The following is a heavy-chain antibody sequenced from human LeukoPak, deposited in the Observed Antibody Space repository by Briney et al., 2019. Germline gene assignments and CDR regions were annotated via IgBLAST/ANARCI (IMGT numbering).Heavy chain of an antibody. Sequence: GESLKISCKGSGYSFTSYWIGWVRQMPGKGLEWMGIIYPGDSDTRYSPSFQGQVTISADKSISTAYLQWSSLKASDTAMYYCARHPPAHYDFWSGYYRDYYYGMDVWGQGTTVTASS. CDR1: GYSFTSYW. D-gene: IGHD3-3*01. CDR3: ARHPPAHYDFWSGYYRDYYYGMDV. CDR2: IYPGDSDT. J-gene: IGHJ6*02. V-gene: IGHV5-51*01.